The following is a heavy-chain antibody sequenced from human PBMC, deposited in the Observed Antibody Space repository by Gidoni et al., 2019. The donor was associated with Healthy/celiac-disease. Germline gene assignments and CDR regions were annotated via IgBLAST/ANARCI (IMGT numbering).Heavy chain of an antibody. Sequence: EVQLVASGGGLVQPGGALRLSCAASGFTFSSYWMHWVRQAPGKGLVLVSRINSDGSSTSYADSVKGRFTISRDNAKNTLYLQMNSLRAEDTAVYYCARDRGRALGNWFDPWGQGTLVTVSS. J-gene: IGHJ5*02. V-gene: IGHV3-74*01. CDR1: GFTFSSYW. CDR3: ARDRGRALGNWFDP. D-gene: IGHD3-10*01. CDR2: INSDGSST.